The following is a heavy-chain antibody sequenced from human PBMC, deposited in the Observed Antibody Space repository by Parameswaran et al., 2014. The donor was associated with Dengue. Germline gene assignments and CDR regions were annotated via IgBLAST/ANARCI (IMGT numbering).Heavy chain of an antibody. CDR2: INPSGDNT. CDR3: ARGNPYYYYYGMDV. D-gene: IGHD1-14*01. J-gene: IGHJ6*02. Sequence: WVRQAPGQGLEWMGIINPSGDNTNYAQKFQGRVTMTWDTSTSTVYVDLSSLRSEDTAIYYCARGNPYYYYYGMDVWGQGTTVTVSS. V-gene: IGHV1-46*01.